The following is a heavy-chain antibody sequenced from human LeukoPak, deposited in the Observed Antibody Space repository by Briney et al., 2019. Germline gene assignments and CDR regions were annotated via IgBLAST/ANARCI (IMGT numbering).Heavy chain of an antibody. Sequence: GASVKVSCKASGFTFTSSAMQWVRQARGQRLEWIGWIVVGSGNTNYAQKFQERVTITRDMSTSTAYMELNSLRAEDTATYYCARDIRNYYDSGAYGWFDPWGQGTLVPVSS. CDR1: GFTFTSSA. J-gene: IGHJ5*02. CDR3: ARDIRNYYDSGAYGWFDP. V-gene: IGHV1-58*02. D-gene: IGHD3-10*01. CDR2: IVVGSGNT.